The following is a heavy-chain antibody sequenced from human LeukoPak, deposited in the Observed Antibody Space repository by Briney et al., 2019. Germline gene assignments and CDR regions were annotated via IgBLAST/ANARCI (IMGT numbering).Heavy chain of an antibody. Sequence: PSETLSLTCTVSGGSISSYYWTWIRQPPGKGPEWIGYIYYSGTTYYNPSLKSRVTISLDTSKNKFSLNLTSVTAADTAVFYCARGPNYYDSTGYSSYFDYWGRGTLVTVSS. J-gene: IGHJ4*02. CDR1: GGSISSYY. CDR3: ARGPNYYDSTGYSSYFDY. CDR2: IYYSGTT. D-gene: IGHD3-22*01. V-gene: IGHV4-59*08.